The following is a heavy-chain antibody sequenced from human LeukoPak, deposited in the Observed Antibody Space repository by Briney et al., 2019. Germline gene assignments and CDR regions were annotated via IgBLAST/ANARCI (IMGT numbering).Heavy chain of an antibody. V-gene: IGHV4-59*01. CDR2: IYYSGST. J-gene: IGHJ4*02. CDR3: ARGRYVDTADDY. Sequence: SETLSLTCTVSCGSISSYYWSWIRQPPGKGLEWIGYIYYSGSTNYNPSLNSRVTISVDTSKNQFSLKLSSVTAADTAVYYCARGRYVDTADDYWGQGTLVTVSS. D-gene: IGHD5-18*01. CDR1: CGSISSYY.